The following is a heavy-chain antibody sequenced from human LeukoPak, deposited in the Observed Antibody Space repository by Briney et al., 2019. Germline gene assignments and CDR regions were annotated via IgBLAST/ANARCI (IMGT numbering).Heavy chain of an antibody. D-gene: IGHD2-8*01. Sequence: GSVKVSCKASGYSFTSYDVTWVREAPGQGLEWRGWMSPNSGNTAYAQKFQGRVTITSDTSITTAYMELSSLRSEDTAVYYCATSLFCSNGVCYTGGYYFDYWGQGTLVTVSS. V-gene: IGHV1-8*03. CDR1: GYSFTSYD. CDR3: ATSLFCSNGVCYTGGYYFDY. CDR2: MSPNSGNT. J-gene: IGHJ4*02.